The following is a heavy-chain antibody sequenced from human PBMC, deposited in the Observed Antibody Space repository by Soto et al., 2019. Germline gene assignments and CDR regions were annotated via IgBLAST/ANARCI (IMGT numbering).Heavy chain of an antibody. Sequence: GASVKVSCKASGGTFSSYAISWVRQAPGKGLEWMGGFDPEDGETIYAQKFQGRVTMTEDTSTDTAYMELSSLRSEDTAVYYCATDGTPAVLAVAGLRRDAFDIWGQGTMVTVSS. J-gene: IGHJ3*02. V-gene: IGHV1-24*01. CDR2: FDPEDGET. CDR3: ATDGTPAVLAVAGLRRDAFDI. CDR1: GGTFSSYA. D-gene: IGHD6-19*01.